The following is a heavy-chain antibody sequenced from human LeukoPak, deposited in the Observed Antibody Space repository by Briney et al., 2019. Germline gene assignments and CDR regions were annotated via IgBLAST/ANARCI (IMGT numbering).Heavy chain of an antibody. CDR2: ISSSSSYI. CDR3: ARDIRGPYVWGSYRPFDY. Sequence: PGGSLRLSCAASGFTFSSYSMNWVRRAPGKGLEWVSSISSSSSYIYYADSVKGRFTISRDNAKNSLYLQMNSLRAEDTAVYYCARDIRGPYVWGSYRPFDYWGQGTLVTVSS. D-gene: IGHD3-16*02. CDR1: GFTFSSYS. J-gene: IGHJ4*02. V-gene: IGHV3-21*01.